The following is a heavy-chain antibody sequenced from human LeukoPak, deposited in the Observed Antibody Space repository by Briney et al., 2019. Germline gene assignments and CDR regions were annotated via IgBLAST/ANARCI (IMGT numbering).Heavy chain of an antibody. D-gene: IGHD3-10*01. V-gene: IGHV3-23*01. CDR3: AKYRPVNYYGSGSYPDY. CDR2: ISGSGGST. CDR1: GFTFSSHA. Sequence: PGGSLRLPCAASGFTFSSHAMSWVRQAPGKGLEWVSAISGSGGSTYYADSVKGRFTISRDNSKNTLYLQMNSLRAEDTAVYYCAKYRPVNYYGSGSYPDYWGQGTLVTVSS. J-gene: IGHJ4*02.